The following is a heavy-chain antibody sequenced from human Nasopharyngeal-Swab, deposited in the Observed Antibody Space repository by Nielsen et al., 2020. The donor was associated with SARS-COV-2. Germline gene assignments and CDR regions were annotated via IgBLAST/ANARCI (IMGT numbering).Heavy chain of an antibody. J-gene: IGHJ4*02. D-gene: IGHD6-13*01. Sequence: GGSLRLSCAASGFTFSSYAMHWVRQAPGKGLEWVAVISYDGSNKYYADSAKGRFTISRDNSKNTLYLQMNSLRAEDTAVYYCARVDSSSWYGVDYWGQGTLVTVSS. V-gene: IGHV3-30-3*01. CDR1: GFTFSSYA. CDR2: ISYDGSNK. CDR3: ARVDSSSWYGVDY.